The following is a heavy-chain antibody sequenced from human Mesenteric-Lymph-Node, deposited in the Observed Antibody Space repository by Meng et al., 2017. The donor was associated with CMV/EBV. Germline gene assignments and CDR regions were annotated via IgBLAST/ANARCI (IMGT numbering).Heavy chain of an antibody. CDR2: ISAYNGDT. Sequence: ASVKVSCKASGYSFTSYGITWVRQAPGQGLEWMGWISAYNGDTKYAQKFRGRVTMTTDTSTSAAYMEVRSLRSDDTAVYYCARGQYYHFYDYMDVWGQGTTVTVSS. CDR3: ARGQYYHFYDYMDV. CDR1: GYSFTSYG. J-gene: IGHJ6*02. D-gene: IGHD3-16*01. V-gene: IGHV1-18*01.